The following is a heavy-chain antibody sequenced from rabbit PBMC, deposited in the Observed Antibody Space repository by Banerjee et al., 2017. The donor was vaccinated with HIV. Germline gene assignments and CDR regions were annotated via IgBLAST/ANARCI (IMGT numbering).Heavy chain of an antibody. CDR1: GLDFSSSYW. CDR3: ARDLAGVIGWNFGL. V-gene: IGHV1S43*01. J-gene: IGHJ4*01. D-gene: IGHD4-1*01. Sequence: QEQLEESGGDLVKPEGSLTLTCKASGLDFSSSYWICWVRQAPGKGLEWIGCIYTGSGATYSANWVNGRFTISRSTSLNTVDLKMTSLTAADTATYFCARDLAGVIGWNFGLWGPGTLVTVS. CDR2: IYTGSGAT.